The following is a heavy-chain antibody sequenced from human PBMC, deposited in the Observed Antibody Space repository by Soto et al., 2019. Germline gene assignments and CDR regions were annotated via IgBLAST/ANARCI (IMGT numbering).Heavy chain of an antibody. CDR2: IDWDDDK. CDR1: GFSLSTSGMC. CDR3: ARISIYCSGGSCYYYYGMDV. J-gene: IGHJ6*02. V-gene: IGHV2-70*01. Sequence: SGPTLVNPTQTLTLTCTFSGFSLSTSGMCVSWIRQPPGKALEWLALIDWDDDKYYSTSLKTRLTISKDTSKNQVVLTMSNMDSVDTATYYCARISIYCSGGSCYYYYGMDVWGQGTTVTVSS. D-gene: IGHD2-15*01.